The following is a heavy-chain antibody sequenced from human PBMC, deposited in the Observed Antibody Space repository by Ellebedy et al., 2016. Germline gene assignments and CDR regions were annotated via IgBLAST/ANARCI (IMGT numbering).Heavy chain of an antibody. CDR3: ARERRYFDL. D-gene: IGHD1-1*01. V-gene: IGHV4-34*01. CDR2: INHSGST. J-gene: IGHJ2*01. CDR1: GGSFSGYY. Sequence: SETLSLTXAVYGGSFSGYYWSWIRQPPGKGLEWIGEINHSGSTNYNPSLESRVTISVDTSKNQFSLKLSSVTAADTAVYYCARERRYFDLWGRGTLVTVSS.